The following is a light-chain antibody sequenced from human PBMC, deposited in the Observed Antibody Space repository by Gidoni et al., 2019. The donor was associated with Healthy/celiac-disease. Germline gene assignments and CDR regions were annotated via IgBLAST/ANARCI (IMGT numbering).Light chain of an antibody. Sequence: EIVLTQSPGTLSWSPGERAALSCRASQSVSSSYLPRYQQKPRQAPRLLIYCASCRATGIPDGFIGSGSGTDFTLTISRLEPEDFAVYYCQQYGSSPLITFGQGTRLEIK. V-gene: IGKV3-20*01. CDR1: QSVSSSY. CDR3: QQYGSSPLIT. J-gene: IGKJ5*01. CDR2: CAS.